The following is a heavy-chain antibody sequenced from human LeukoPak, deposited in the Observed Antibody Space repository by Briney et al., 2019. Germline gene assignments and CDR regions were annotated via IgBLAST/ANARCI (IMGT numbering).Heavy chain of an antibody. V-gene: IGHV4-4*07. CDR1: GGSISSYY. Sequence: SETLSLTCTVSGGSISSYYWSWIRQPAGKGLEWIGRIYTSGSTNYNPSLKSRVTMSVDTSKNQFSLKLSSVTAADTAVYYCARSTQGITIFGVVYPALFDPWGQGTLVTVSS. D-gene: IGHD3-3*01. J-gene: IGHJ5*02. CDR2: IYTSGST. CDR3: ARSTQGITIFGVVYPALFDP.